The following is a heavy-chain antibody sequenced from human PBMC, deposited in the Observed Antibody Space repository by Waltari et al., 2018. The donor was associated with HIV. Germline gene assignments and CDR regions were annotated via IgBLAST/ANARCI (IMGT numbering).Heavy chain of an antibody. CDR1: GHTFTSYN. Sequence: QVQLVQSGAEVKKPGASVKVSCKASGHTFTSYNIYWVRQAPGQGLEWMGWMNPNTGDTAYARKFQGRVTMTRNTSMSTAYMELSSLRSEDTVVYYCARVRRPSGSYYLSYWGQGTVVTVSS. CDR2: MNPNTGDT. CDR3: ARVRRPSGSYYLSY. J-gene: IGHJ4*02. V-gene: IGHV1-8*01. D-gene: IGHD1-26*01.